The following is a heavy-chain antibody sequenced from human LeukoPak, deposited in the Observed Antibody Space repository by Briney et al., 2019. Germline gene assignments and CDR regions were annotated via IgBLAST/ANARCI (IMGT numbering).Heavy chain of an antibody. CDR2: IKKDGSEQ. CDR1: GFTFSSYS. Sequence: GGSLRLSCAASGFTFSSYSMNWVRQAPGKGLEWVATIKKDGSEQYYVDSMKGRLTISRDNAKNSVYLQIHNLRAEDTAVYYCARDLGWLQSDYWGQGTLVTVSS. CDR3: ARDLGWLQSDY. V-gene: IGHV3-7*01. D-gene: IGHD5-24*01. J-gene: IGHJ4*02.